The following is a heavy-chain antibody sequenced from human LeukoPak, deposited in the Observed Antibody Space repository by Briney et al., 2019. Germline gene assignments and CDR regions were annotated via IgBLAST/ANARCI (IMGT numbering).Heavy chain of an antibody. D-gene: IGHD3-22*01. CDR2: IYPGNTDA. J-gene: IGHJ4*02. V-gene: IGHV5-51*01. Sequence: GESLQISCKASGYSLINHWIGWVRQMPGKGLDWMGIIYPGNTDATYSPSFQGQVTISADKSTTTVYLQWSSLKASDTAMYYCARQGSYDNSGYSFDYWGQGILVTVSS. CDR1: GYSLINHW. CDR3: ARQGSYDNSGYSFDY.